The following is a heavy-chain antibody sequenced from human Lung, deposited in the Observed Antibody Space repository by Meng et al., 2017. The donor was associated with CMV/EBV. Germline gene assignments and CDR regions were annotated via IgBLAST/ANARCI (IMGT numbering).Heavy chain of an antibody. CDR3: ASKAGVVPAAIPVYYYYGMDV. Sequence: SVKVSXKASGGTFSSYAISWVRQAPGQGLEWMGGIIPIFGTANYAQKFQGRVTITTDESTSTAYMELSSLRSEDTAVYYCASKAGVVPAAIPVYYYYGMDVWGQGXTVTVSS. V-gene: IGHV1-69*05. CDR1: GGTFSSYA. J-gene: IGHJ6*02. D-gene: IGHD2-2*02. CDR2: IIPIFGTA.